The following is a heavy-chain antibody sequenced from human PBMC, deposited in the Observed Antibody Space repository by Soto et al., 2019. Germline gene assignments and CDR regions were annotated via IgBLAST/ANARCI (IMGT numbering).Heavy chain of an antibody. CDR3: ARSHLTVTAYYFDY. Sequence: SVRVSCKASGGTFSSYAISWVRQAPGQGLEWMGGIIPIFGTANYAQKFQGRVTITAGESTSTAYMELSSLRSEDTAVYYCARSHLTVTAYYFDYWGQGTLVTVSS. J-gene: IGHJ4*02. D-gene: IGHD4-17*01. CDR1: GGTFSSYA. V-gene: IGHV1-69*13. CDR2: IIPIFGTA.